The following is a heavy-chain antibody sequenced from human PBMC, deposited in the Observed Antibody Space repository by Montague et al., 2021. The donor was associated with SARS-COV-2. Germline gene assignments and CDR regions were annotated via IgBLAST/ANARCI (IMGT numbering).Heavy chain of an antibody. CDR3: ANLWVIEEVTIFGVVTTHNWFDP. V-gene: IGHV3-23*01. J-gene: IGHJ5*02. CDR1: GFTFSSYA. D-gene: IGHD3-3*01. Sequence: SLRLSCAASGFTFSSYAMSWVRQAPGKGLEWVSAISGSGGSTYYADSVKGRFTISRDNSKNTLYLQMNSLRAEDTAVYYCANLWVIEEVTIFGVVTTHNWFDPWGQGTLDTVSS. CDR2: ISGSGGST.